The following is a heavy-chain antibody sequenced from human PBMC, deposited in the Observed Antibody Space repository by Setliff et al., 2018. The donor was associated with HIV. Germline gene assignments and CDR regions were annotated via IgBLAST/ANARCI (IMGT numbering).Heavy chain of an antibody. CDR2: IFYTESTNYTPSIKST. Sequence: SETLSLTCTVSGGSISTYYWSWIRQSPGEGLEWIGYIFYTESTNYTPSIKSTNYNPSLKSRVTISVDTSENQFSLKLTSVTAADTAMYFCARDATSEGYMDVWGKGTTVTVSS. V-gene: IGHV4-59*12. CDR3: ARDATSEGYMDV. CDR1: GGSISTYY. J-gene: IGHJ6*03.